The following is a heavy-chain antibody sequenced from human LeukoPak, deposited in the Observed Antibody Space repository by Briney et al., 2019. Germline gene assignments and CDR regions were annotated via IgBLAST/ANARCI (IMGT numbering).Heavy chain of an antibody. V-gene: IGHV3-30*02. CDR2: IRYDGSNK. J-gene: IGHJ6*03. D-gene: IGHD2-15*01. CDR3: ARVLRYCSGGNCYSGGLGYMDV. CDR1: GFTFSSYV. Sequence: GGSLRLSCAASGFTFSSYVMHWVRQAPGKGLEWVAFIRYDGSNKYYSDSVKGRFTISRDNAKNSLFLQMNSLRAEDTAVYYCARVLRYCSGGNCYSGGLGYMDVWGKGTTVTISS.